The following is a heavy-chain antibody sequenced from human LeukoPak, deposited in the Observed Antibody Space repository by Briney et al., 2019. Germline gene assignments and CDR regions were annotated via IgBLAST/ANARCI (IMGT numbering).Heavy chain of an antibody. V-gene: IGHV1-46*01. Sequence: ASVKVSCKASGYTFTSYYMHWVRQAPGQGLEWMGIINPSGGSTSYAQKFQGRVTMTRDTSTSTVYMELSSLRSEDTAVYYCGSLDNTVTYYYYYGMDVWGQGTTVTVSS. CDR2: INPSGGST. CDR1: GYTFTSYY. J-gene: IGHJ6*02. CDR3: GSLDNTVTYYYYYGMDV. D-gene: IGHD4-11*01.